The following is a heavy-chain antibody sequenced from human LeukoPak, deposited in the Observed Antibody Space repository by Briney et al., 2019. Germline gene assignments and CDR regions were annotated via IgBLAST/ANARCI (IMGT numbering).Heavy chain of an antibody. J-gene: IGHJ3*02. V-gene: IGHV1-18*01. CDR2: ISAYNGNT. Sequence: GASVKVSCKASGYTFTNYGISWVRQAPGQGLEWMGWISAYNGNTNYAQKLQGRVTMTTDTSTSTAYMELRSLRSDDTAVYYCARDFKEDTAMVRVPDAFDIWGQGTMVTASS. D-gene: IGHD5-18*01. CDR3: ARDFKEDTAMVRVPDAFDI. CDR1: GYTFTNYG.